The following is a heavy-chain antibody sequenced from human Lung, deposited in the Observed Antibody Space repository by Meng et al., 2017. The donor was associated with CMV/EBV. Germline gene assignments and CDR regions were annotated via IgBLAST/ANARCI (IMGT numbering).Heavy chain of an antibody. V-gene: IGHV1-2*02. CDR2: MNPDRRAV. J-gene: IGHJ6*02. D-gene: IGHD4-11*01. CDR3: ARYVKGTTVTATGPYGMDV. CDR1: GYTFTGYY. Sequence: ASVKVSCKASGYTFTGYYILWVRQAPGQGLGWMGWMNPDRRAVNYVQKFQGRVTMTRDSSISTAYTELSRLRSDDTAVYYCARYVKGTTVTATGPYGMDVWGQGTTVTVSS.